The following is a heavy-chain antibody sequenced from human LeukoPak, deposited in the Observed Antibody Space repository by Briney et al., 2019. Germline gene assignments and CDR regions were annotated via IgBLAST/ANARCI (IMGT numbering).Heavy chain of an antibody. V-gene: IGHV5-51*01. D-gene: IGHD3-10*01. J-gene: IGHJ4*02. CDR1: GYSFTNYW. CDR3: ARLGNYYGGFDD. Sequence: GESLKISCKGSGYSFTNYWIGWVRQKPGKGLDLMEIIYPGDSDTRYSPSFQGQVTISVDRSISTAYLQWSSLQASDTAMYHCARLGNYYGGFDDWGQGTLVTVSS. CDR2: IYPGDSDT.